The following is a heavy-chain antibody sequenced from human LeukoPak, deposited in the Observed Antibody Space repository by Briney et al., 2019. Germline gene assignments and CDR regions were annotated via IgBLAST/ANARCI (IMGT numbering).Heavy chain of an antibody. CDR2: IYPGDSDT. V-gene: IGHV5-51*01. J-gene: IGHJ3*02. CDR1: GYSFTSYW. CDR3: ATAPTRDGFDI. Sequence: GESLKISCKGSGYSFTSYWIGWVRQMPGKGLEWMGIIYPGDSDTRYNPSFQGQVTISADKSISAAYVQWSSLKASDTAMYYCATAPTRDGFDIWGQGTMVTVSS.